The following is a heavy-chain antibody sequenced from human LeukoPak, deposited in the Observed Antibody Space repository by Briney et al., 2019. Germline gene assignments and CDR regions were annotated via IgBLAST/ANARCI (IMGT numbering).Heavy chain of an antibody. J-gene: IGHJ4*02. CDR3: ARVGRVRAFDY. Sequence: SETLSLTCAVYGGSFSGYYWSWIRQPPGKGLEWIGEINHSGSTYYNPSLKSRVTISVDRSKNQFSLKLSSVTAADTAVYYCARVGRVRAFDYWGQGTLVTVSS. V-gene: IGHV4-34*01. CDR1: GGSFSGYY. CDR2: INHSGST.